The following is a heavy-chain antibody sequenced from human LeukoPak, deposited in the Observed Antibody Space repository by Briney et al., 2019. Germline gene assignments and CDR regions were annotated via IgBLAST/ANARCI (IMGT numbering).Heavy chain of an antibody. V-gene: IGHV3-23*01. CDR2: ISGSGGST. CDR3: AKSGSGSYSLYYYYYTAV. D-gene: IGHD1-26*01. CDR1: GFTFSSYA. J-gene: IGHJ6*03. Sequence: GGSLRLSCAASGFTFSSYAMSWVRQAPGKGLDWVSGISGSGGSTYYADSVKGRFTISRDNSKNTLYLQMNSLRAEDTAVYYCAKSGSGSYSLYYYYYTAVWGKGTPVTVSS.